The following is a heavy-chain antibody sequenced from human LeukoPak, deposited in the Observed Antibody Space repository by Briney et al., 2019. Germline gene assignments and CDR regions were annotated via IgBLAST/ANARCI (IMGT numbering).Heavy chain of an antibody. J-gene: IGHJ4*02. CDR2: ISSSGSTR. Sequence: GGSLRLSCAASGFTFSSHGMHWVRQAPGKGLEWVSYISSSGSTRYYADSVKGRFTISRDNAKNSLYLQMNSLRAEDTAVYYCASREMATIVDYWGQGTLVTVSS. CDR1: GFTFSSHG. CDR3: ASREMATIVDY. D-gene: IGHD5-24*01. V-gene: IGHV3-48*04.